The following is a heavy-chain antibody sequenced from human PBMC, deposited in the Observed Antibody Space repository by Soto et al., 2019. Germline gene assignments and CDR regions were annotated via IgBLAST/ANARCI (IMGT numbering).Heavy chain of an antibody. V-gene: IGHV5-51*01. D-gene: IGHD2-8*01. CDR2: ILPGNSDT. J-gene: IGHJ6*03. CDR3: ARHRMDCSTNRCYSLEVMDV. CDR1: GYSFRSYS. Sequence: EVQLVQSGAEMKEPGESLKISCKGSGYSFRSYSIGWVRQLPGKGLELMAIILPGNSDTRYSPAFQGQVTVSADNSINTAYLQWSSLKASDTAMYYCARHRMDCSTNRCYSLEVMDVWGRGTPVIVSS.